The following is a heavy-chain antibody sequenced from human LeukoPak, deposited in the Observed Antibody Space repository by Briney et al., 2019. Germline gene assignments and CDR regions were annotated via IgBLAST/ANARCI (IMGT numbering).Heavy chain of an antibody. D-gene: IGHD4-17*01. V-gene: IGHV1-8*01. Sequence: ASVKVSCKASGYTFTSYDINWVRQATGQGLEWIGWMNPNSGNTGYAQKFQGRVTMTRHTSTSTAYMELSSLRSEDTAVYYCARAYGDYVVGYYYYYMDVWGKGTTVTISS. CDR2: MNPNSGNT. CDR1: GYTFTSYD. CDR3: ARAYGDYVVGYYYYYMDV. J-gene: IGHJ6*03.